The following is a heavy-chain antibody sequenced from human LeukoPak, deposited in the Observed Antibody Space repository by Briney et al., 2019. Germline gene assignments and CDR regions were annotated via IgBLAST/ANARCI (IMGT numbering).Heavy chain of an antibody. CDR3: AKALPLSWEILAGIFDY. D-gene: IGHD1-26*01. CDR1: GFTFSSYS. V-gene: IGHV3-23*01. J-gene: IGHJ4*02. Sequence: PGGSLRLSCAASGFTFSSYSMSWVRQAPGKGLELVSAISGSGGSTYYADSVKGRFTISRDNSKNTLYLQMNSLRAEDTAVYYCAKALPLSWEILAGIFDYWGQGTLVTGSS. CDR2: ISGSGGST.